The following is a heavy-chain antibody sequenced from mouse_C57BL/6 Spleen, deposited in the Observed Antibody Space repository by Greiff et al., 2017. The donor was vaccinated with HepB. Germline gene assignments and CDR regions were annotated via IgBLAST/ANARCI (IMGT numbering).Heavy chain of an antibody. J-gene: IGHJ3*01. CDR1: GFTFSSYA. CDR3: ARDNYYGSSYDWFAY. V-gene: IGHV5-4*01. Sequence: EVKVVESGGGLVKPGGSLKLSCAASGFTFSSYAMSWVRQTPEKRLEWVATISDGGSYTYYPDNVKGRFTISRDNAKNNLYLQMSHLKSEDTAMYYCARDNYYGSSYDWFAYWGQGTLVTVSA. CDR2: ISDGGSYT. D-gene: IGHD1-1*01.